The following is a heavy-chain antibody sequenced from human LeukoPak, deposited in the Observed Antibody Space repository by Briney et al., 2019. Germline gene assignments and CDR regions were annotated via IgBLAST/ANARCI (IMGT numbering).Heavy chain of an antibody. V-gene: IGHV4-61*01. CDR1: GGSISGDNYY. CDR3: ARHRETLRYFDWLLLGAFDI. Sequence: SETLSLTCTVSGGSISGDNYYWSWIRQPPGRGLEWIGYIYYSGSTNYNPSLKSRVTISVDTSKNQFSLKLSSVTAADTAVYYCARHRETLRYFDWLLLGAFDIWGQGTMVTVSS. D-gene: IGHD3-9*01. J-gene: IGHJ3*02. CDR2: IYYSGST.